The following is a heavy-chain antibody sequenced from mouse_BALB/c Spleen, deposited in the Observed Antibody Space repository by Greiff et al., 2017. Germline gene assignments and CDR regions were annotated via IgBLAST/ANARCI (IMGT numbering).Heavy chain of an antibody. D-gene: IGHD1-1*01. Sequence: QVQLKESGAELMKPGASVKISCKATGYTFSSYWIEWVKQRPGHGLEWIGEILPGSGSTNYNEKFKGKATFTADTSSNTAYMQLSSLTSEDSAVYYCAIYGSPYYFDYWGQGTTLTVSS. V-gene: IGHV1-9*01. CDR2: ILPGSGST. CDR3: AIYGSPYYFDY. CDR1: GYTFSSYW. J-gene: IGHJ2*01.